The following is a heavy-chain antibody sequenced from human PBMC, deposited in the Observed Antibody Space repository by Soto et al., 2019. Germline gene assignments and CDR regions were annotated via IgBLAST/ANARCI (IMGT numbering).Heavy chain of an antibody. Sequence: SVKVSCKASGGTFSSYAISWVRQAPGQGLEWMGGIIPIFGTANYAQKFQGRVTITADESTSTAYMELSSLRSEDTAVYYCARDRGGFQDCSGGSCYFDYWGQGTLVTSPQ. CDR1: GGTFSSYA. J-gene: IGHJ4*02. CDR2: IIPIFGTA. V-gene: IGHV1-69*13. D-gene: IGHD2-15*01. CDR3: ARDRGGFQDCSGGSCYFDY.